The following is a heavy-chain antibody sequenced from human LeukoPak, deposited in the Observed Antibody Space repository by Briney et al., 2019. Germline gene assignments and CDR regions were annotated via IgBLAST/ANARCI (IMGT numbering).Heavy chain of an antibody. D-gene: IGHD4-17*01. Sequence: ASVKVSCKASGYTFTSYEINWVRQATGQGLEWMGWISAYNGNTNYAQNLQGRVTMTTDTSTSTAYMELRSLRSDDTAVYYCARGTTVLPPYYFDPWGQGPLVTVSS. V-gene: IGHV1-18*01. CDR3: ARGTTVLPPYYFDP. CDR1: GYTFTSYE. CDR2: ISAYNGNT. J-gene: IGHJ4*02.